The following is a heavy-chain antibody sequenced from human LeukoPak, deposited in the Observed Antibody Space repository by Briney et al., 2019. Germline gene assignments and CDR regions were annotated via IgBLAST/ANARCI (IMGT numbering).Heavy chain of an antibody. D-gene: IGHD5-18*01. V-gene: IGHV3-7*01. J-gene: IGHJ4*02. CDR1: GFTFSSYW. CDR3: ARAGGYSYGWSIYYFDY. CDR2: IKQEGSEK. Sequence: GGSLRLSCAASGFTFSSYWMSWVRQAPGKGREWVANIKQEGSEKYYVDSVKGRFTISRDNAKNSLYLQMNSLRAEDTAVYYCARAGGYSYGWSIYYFDYWGQGTLVTVSS.